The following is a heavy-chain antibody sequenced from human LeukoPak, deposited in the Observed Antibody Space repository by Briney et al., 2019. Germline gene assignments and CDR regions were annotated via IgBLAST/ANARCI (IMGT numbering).Heavy chain of an antibody. D-gene: IGHD4-17*01. CDR1: GGSIITNDHY. CDR2: VYYSGST. V-gene: IGHV4-39*01. CDR3: ARQLYDYGDYPDY. J-gene: IGHJ4*02. Sequence: SETLSLTCTVSGGSIITNDHYWAWIRQPPGKGLEWVASVYYSGSTYYNPSLKSRVFISVDTSKNQFSLKLNSMTAADTAVYYCARQLYDYGDYPDYWGQGTLVTVSS.